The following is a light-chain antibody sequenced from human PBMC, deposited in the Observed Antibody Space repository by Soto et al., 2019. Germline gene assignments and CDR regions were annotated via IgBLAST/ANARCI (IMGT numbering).Light chain of an antibody. CDR3: QSYDSHLSVV. J-gene: IGLJ2*01. CDR2: GNN. Sequence: QSVLTQPPSVSGAPGQRVTISCTWSSSNIGANYDVHWYQHLPGTAPKLLIYGNNNRPSGVPDRFSGSRSGTSASLAITGLQAEDESDFYCQSYDSHLSVVFGGGTKLTVL. V-gene: IGLV1-40*01. CDR1: SSNIGANYD.